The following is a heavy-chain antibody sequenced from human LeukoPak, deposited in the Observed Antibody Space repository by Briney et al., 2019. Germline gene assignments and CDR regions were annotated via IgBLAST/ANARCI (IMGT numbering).Heavy chain of an antibody. J-gene: IGHJ4*02. CDR1: GYTFFYYG. V-gene: IGHV1-18*01. Sequence: ASVKVSCKASGYTFFYYGVTWVRQVPGQGLEWMGWISVDNGKTNYAQKLQGRVTLTTDISTSTAYMELRSLRSDDTAVYCCSRVDCSGDSCYSAGYGGQGTLVTVSS. CDR3: SRVDCSGDSCYSAGY. D-gene: IGHD2-15*01. CDR2: ISVDNGKT.